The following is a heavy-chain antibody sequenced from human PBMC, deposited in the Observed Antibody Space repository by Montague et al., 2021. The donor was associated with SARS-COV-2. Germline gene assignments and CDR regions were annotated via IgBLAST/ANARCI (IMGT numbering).Heavy chain of an antibody. V-gene: IGHV4-34*01. CDR2: VNHSEST. D-gene: IGHD3-22*01. CDR1: GGSLSGFY. CDR3: ARGRGLYYESSGGLYYMDV. Sequence: SETLSLTCAASGGSLSGFYWSWVRQSPGKGLEWIGDVNHSESTNYNPSLKGRVTISVDRSKNQFSLRLRSVTAADTAVYYCARGRGLYYESSGGLYYMDVWGEGTTVTVPS. J-gene: IGHJ6*03.